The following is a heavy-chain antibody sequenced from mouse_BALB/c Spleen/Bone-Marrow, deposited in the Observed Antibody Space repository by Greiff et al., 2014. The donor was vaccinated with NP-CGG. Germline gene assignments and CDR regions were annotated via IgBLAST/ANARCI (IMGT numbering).Heavy chain of an antibody. D-gene: IGHD2-4*01. CDR2: IDPANGNT. CDR3: ASLDDYIY. J-gene: IGHJ3*01. V-gene: IGHV14-3*02. CDR1: GFNIKDTY. Sequence: EVKVVESGAELVKPGASVKLSCTASGFNIKDTYMHWVKQRPEQGLEWIGRIDPANGNTKYDPKFQGKATITADTSSNTAYLQLSSLTSEDTAVYYCASLDDYIYWGQGTLVTVSA.